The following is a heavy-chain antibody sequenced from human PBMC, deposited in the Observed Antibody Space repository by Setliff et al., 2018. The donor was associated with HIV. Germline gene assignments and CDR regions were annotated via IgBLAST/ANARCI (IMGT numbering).Heavy chain of an antibody. J-gene: IGHJ3*02. CDR3: AGDSSSGAFDI. CDR2: IYYSGTT. CDR1: GASISSYY. V-gene: IGHV4-59*12. Sequence: KPSETLSLTCNVSGASISSYYWSWIRQPPGKGLEWIGYIYYSGTTNYNPSLKSRVTISVDTSKNQFSLKLSSVTAADTAVYYCAGDSSSGAFDIWGQGTMVTVSS. D-gene: IGHD6-6*01.